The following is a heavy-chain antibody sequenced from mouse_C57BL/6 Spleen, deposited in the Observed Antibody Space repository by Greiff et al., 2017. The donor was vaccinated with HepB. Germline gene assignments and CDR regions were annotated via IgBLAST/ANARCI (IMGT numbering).Heavy chain of an antibody. Sequence: QVQLQQSGPGLVQPSQSLSITCTVSGFSLTSYGVHWVRQSPGKGLEWLGVIWRGGSTDYNAAFMSRLSITQDNSKSQVFFKMNSLQADDTAIYYCAKSGDSSGPYYYAMDYWGQGTSVTVSS. D-gene: IGHD3-2*02. CDR1: GFSLTSYG. CDR3: AKSGDSSGPYYYAMDY. V-gene: IGHV2-5*01. CDR2: IWRGGST. J-gene: IGHJ4*01.